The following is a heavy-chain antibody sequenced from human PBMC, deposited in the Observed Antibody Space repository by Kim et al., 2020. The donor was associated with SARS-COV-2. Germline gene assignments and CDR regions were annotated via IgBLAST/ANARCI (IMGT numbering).Heavy chain of an antibody. D-gene: IGHD1-1*01. Sequence: YADSGKGLFTISRDNSKNTLDLQMNRRRAEDTAVYYCAKVSTVILYNVDHWGQGTLVTVSS. CDR3: AKVSTVILYNVDH. V-gene: IGHV3-33*06. J-gene: IGHJ4*02.